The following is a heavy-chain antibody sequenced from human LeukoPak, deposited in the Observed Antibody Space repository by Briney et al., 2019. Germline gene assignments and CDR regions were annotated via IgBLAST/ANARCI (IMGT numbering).Heavy chain of an antibody. CDR2: VYSNGCT. D-gene: IGHD3-22*01. J-gene: IGHJ4*02. CDR1: GGSLISHY. CDR3: ARDRIYDTSAYYLYFDY. Sequence: SETLSLTCTDSGGSLISHYWSLIGQPAGTGLEWIGRVYSNGCTSYTPSHKSRVSMSVDTSKNQLSLRLISVSAADTAVYYCARDRIYDTSAYYLYFDYWGQGALVTVSS. V-gene: IGHV4-4*07.